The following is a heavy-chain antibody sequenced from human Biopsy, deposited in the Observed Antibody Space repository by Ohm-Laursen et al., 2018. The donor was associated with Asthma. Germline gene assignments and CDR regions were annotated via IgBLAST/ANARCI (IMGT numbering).Heavy chain of an antibody. CDR2: IYYSGTT. CDR1: SGSGGYMRSGNYY. CDR3: VRGSSSWHHGPFHYYYGLDV. Sequence: SDTLSLTWSLSSGSGGYMRSGNYYWGWIRQPPGKGLEWIGSIYYSGTTYYNPSLVSRVTVSADTSKNQFSLKLPSVTAADTAVYYCVRGSSSWHHGPFHYYYGLDVWGQGTTATVSS. J-gene: IGHJ6*02. V-gene: IGHV4-39*01. D-gene: IGHD6-13*01.